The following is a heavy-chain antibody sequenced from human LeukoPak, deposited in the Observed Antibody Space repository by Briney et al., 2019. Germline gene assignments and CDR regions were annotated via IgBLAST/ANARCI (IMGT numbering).Heavy chain of an antibody. D-gene: IGHD4-17*01. CDR2: INHSGRT. CDR3: ARGRDPLNTYGDYNWFDP. Sequence: SETLSLTCAVYGESFSGYYWSWIRQPPGKGLEWIGEINHSGRTNYSPSPKSRVTISVDTSKNQFSLKVTSVTAADTAVYYCARGRDPLNTYGDYNWFDPWGQGTLVTVSS. CDR1: GESFSGYY. V-gene: IGHV4-34*01. J-gene: IGHJ5*02.